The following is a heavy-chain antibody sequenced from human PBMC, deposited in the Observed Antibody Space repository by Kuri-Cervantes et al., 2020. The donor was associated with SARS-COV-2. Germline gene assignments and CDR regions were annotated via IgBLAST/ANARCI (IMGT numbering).Heavy chain of an antibody. Sequence: SVKDSCKASGGTFSSYAISWVRQAPGQGLEWMGGIIPIFGTANYAQKFQGRVTITADESTSTAYMELSSLRSEDTAVYYCAMLPRPRNAFDIWGQGTMVTVSS. V-gene: IGHV1-69*13. CDR1: GGTFSSYA. CDR2: IIPIFGTA. CDR3: AMLPRPRNAFDI. J-gene: IGHJ3*02. D-gene: IGHD3-16*01.